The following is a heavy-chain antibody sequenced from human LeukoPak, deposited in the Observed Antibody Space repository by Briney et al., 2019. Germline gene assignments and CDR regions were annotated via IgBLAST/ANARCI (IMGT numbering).Heavy chain of an antibody. J-gene: IGHJ4*02. D-gene: IGHD3-9*01. CDR3: TRCDILTGYYSDY. CDR1: GFTFGDYA. V-gene: IGHV3-49*04. CDR2: IRSKAYGGTT. Sequence: GGSLRLSCTASGFTFGDYAMSWVRQAPGKGLEWVGFIRSKAYGGTTEYAASVKGRFTISRDDSKSIAYLQMNSLKTEDTAVYYCTRCDILTGYYSDYWGQGTLVTVSS.